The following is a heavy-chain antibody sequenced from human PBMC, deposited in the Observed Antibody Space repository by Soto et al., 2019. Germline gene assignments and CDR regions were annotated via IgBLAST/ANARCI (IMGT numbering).Heavy chain of an antibody. CDR3: ARVPPPYSFSYDD. D-gene: IGHD5-12*01. CDR2: IYISGTT. V-gene: IGHV4-30-4*01. J-gene: IGHJ4*01. Sequence: QVQLQESGPGLVKPSQTLSLTCNVSGVSIGSGDYYWSWIRQPPGKGREWIGYIYISGTTYYNPSLKSRLTISLDTSRNVFSLKLRSVTAADTAVYYCARVPPPYSFSYDDWGQEPWSPSPQ. CDR1: GVSIGSGDYY.